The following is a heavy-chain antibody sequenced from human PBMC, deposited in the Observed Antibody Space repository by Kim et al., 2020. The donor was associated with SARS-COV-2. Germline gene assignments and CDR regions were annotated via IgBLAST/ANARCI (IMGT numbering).Heavy chain of an antibody. J-gene: IGHJ4*01. CDR2: IYHSRST. CDR1: GGSISSSNW. CDR3: ARSITCFGVVVTFDH. Sequence: SETLSLTCAVSGGSISSSNWCWCVRQPPGKGLEWIGEIYHSRSTNYNPPPKSRVIISADKTKNQLSLMHSSATAAATAVYYCARSITCFGVVVTFDHW. V-gene: IGHV4-4*02. D-gene: IGHD3-3*01.